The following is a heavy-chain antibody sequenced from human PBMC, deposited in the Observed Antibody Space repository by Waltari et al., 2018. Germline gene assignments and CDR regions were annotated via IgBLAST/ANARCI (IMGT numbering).Heavy chain of an antibody. CDR3: TTILFNFYCQGPDF. CDR1: GFSFTNAC. CDR2: IRGKIDGGAT. D-gene: IGHD1-26*01. Sequence: EVQLVESGGGLVKPGGSLRLSCEASGFSFTNACLNWVRQAPGKGLEWVGLIRGKIDGGATDYAAPVKGRFTISRDDSKDTLYLLMNSLQTEDTAVYYCTTILFNFYCQGPDFWGQGTLVTVSS. J-gene: IGHJ4*02. V-gene: IGHV3-15*01.